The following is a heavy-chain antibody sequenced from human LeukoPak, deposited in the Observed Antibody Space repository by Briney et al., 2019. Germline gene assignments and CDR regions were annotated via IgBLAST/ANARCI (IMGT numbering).Heavy chain of an antibody. CDR1: GFTFISYG. D-gene: IGHD3-22*01. J-gene: IGHJ3*02. Sequence: PGGSLRLSCAASGFTFISYGMNWVRKAPGKGLEWVSSISSTSTYIYYADSVKGRFTISRDNAKNSLYLQMNSLRAEDTAVYYCAREYYYDSSGYENSLGAFDIWGQGTMVTVSS. V-gene: IGHV3-21*01. CDR3: AREYYYDSSGYENSLGAFDI. CDR2: ISSTSTYI.